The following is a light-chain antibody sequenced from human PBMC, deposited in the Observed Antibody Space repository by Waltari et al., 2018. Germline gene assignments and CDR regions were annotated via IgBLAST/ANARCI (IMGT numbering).Light chain of an antibody. J-gene: IGKJ1*01. CDR2: FAS. V-gene: IGKV1-39*01. CDR3: QQASRGPLT. Sequence: TRRESQSTGRYLSWYQQKSGRAPKLLISFASSLESGVPSRFSGTGSGTDFTLTINSLQPEDIGTYYCQQASRGPLTFGQGT. CDR1: QSTGRY.